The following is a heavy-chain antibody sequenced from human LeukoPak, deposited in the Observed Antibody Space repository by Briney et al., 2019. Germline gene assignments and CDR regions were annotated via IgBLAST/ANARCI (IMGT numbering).Heavy chain of an antibody. CDR3: ARVGDRSGNGYSH. CDR2: ISRSGGNT. V-gene: IGHV3-64*01. D-gene: IGHD2-2*03. J-gene: IGHJ4*02. CDR1: GGSISSSHW. Sequence: PSETLSLTCAVSGGSISSSHWWSWVRQAPGKGLEFVSAISRSGGNTYYANSVKGRFTISRDTSKNTLYLQVGSLRVEDMAVYYCARVGDRSGNGYSHWGQGTLVTVSS.